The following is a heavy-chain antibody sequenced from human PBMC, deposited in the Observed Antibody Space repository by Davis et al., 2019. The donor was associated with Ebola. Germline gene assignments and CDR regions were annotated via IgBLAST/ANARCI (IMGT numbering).Heavy chain of an antibody. CDR1: GFTFSSYS. CDR2: ISSSSSTI. Sequence: GESLKISCAASGFTFSSYSMNWVRQAPGKGLEWVSYISSSSSTIYYADSVKGRFTISRDNAKNSLYLQMNSLRDEDTAVYYYARMVVAATPAGRWFDPWGQGTLVTVSS. J-gene: IGHJ5*02. CDR3: ARMVVAATPAGRWFDP. V-gene: IGHV3-48*02. D-gene: IGHD2-15*01.